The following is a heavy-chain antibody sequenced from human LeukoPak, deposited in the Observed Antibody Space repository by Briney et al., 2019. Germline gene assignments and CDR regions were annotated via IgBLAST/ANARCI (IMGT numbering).Heavy chain of an antibody. V-gene: IGHV1-69*05. D-gene: IGHD1-1*01. CDR3: ARYSVHGDFDY. Sequence: ASVKVSCKASGGTFSSYAISWVRQAPGQGLEWMGRIIPIFGTANYAQKLQGRVTITTDESTSTAYMALSSLRSEDTAVYYCARYSVHGDFDYWGQGTLVTVSS. J-gene: IGHJ4*02. CDR2: IIPIFGTA. CDR1: GGTFSSYA.